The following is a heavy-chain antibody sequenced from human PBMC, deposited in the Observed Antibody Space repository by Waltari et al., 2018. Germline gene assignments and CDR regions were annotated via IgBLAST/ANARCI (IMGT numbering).Heavy chain of an antibody. CDR1: GYTFTSYY. CDR2: INPSGGST. J-gene: IGHJ3*02. CDR3: ARVLDNAFDI. Sequence: QVQLVQSGAEVKKPGASVTVSCKASGYTFTSYYLHWVRQAPGQGLEGMGIINPSGGSTSYAQKFQGRVTMTRDTSTSTVYMELSSLRSEDTAVYYCARVLDNAFDIWGQGTMVTVSS. V-gene: IGHV1-46*01.